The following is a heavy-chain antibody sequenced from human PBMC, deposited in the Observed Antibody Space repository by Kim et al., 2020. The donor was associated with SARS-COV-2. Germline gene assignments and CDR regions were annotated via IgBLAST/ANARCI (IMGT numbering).Heavy chain of an antibody. CDR3: ARDEYDSDY. J-gene: IGHJ4*02. V-gene: IGHV3-66*01. Sequence: GSTYYADSVKGRFTISRDNSKNTLYLQMNSLRAEDTAVYYCARDEYDSDYWGQGTLVTVSS. D-gene: IGHD3-22*01. CDR2: GST.